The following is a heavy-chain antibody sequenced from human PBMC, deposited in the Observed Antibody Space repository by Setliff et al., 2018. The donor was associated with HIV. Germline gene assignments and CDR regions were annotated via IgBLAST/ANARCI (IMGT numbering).Heavy chain of an antibody. Sequence: PGGSLRLSCAASGFIFSRYGMGWLRQAPGKGLEWLSVIRGSGGSTSYADSVKGRFTISRDNSKNMLFLQMSSLRADDTAVYYCARDRRGYQYESSGYPGFDPWGQGTLVNVS. D-gene: IGHD3-22*01. CDR3: ARDRRGYQYESSGYPGFDP. J-gene: IGHJ5*02. V-gene: IGHV3-23*01. CDR1: GFIFSRYG. CDR2: IRGSGGST.